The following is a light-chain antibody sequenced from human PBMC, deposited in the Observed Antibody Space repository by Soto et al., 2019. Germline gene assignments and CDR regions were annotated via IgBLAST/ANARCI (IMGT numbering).Light chain of an antibody. Sequence: IVLTQSPVTLSLSPGERATLSWRASQIVGGNSLTWYQQKPGQAPRVLFYYASNRATGIPDRFSASGSGTDFTLTISRLEPEDVAVYYCQQYDRSPRTFGQGTKVEIK. CDR2: YAS. V-gene: IGKV3-20*01. CDR3: QQYDRSPRT. J-gene: IGKJ1*01. CDR1: QIVGGNS.